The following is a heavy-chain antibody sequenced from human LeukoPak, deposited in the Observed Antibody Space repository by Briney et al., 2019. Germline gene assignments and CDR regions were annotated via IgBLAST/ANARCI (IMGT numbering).Heavy chain of an antibody. J-gene: IGHJ4*02. CDR2: MIPIFGTA. V-gene: IGHV1-69*05. D-gene: IGHD6-13*01. CDR1: GITLSSYA. CDR3: ARAGSIAAAGTMTYFDY. Sequence: GASVNVACQASGITLSSYAISWVQQAPGAGLESIGKMIPIFGTANYAQKLQGRVKITTYDSKSTAYMELSSMRSEDTDVYYCARAGSIAAAGTMTYFDYWGQGTLVTVSS.